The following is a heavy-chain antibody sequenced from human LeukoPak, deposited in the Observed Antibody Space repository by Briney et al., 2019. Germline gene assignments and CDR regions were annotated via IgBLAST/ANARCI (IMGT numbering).Heavy chain of an antibody. J-gene: IGHJ6*04. CDR3: AELGITMIGGV. V-gene: IGHV3-30*18. D-gene: IGHD3-10*02. Sequence: TGGSLRLSCAASGFTFSSYGMHWVRQAPGKGLEWVAVISYDVGKKYYADSVKGRFTISRDNSKNTLYLQMNSLRAEDTAVYYCAELGITMIGGVWGKGTTVTISS. CDR1: GFTFSSYG. CDR2: ISYDVGKK.